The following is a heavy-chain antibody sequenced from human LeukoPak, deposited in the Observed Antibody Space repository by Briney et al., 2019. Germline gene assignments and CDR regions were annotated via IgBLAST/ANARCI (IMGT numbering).Heavy chain of an antibody. J-gene: IGHJ5*02. CDR2: IYYSGST. CDR1: GGSISSYY. D-gene: IGHD1-26*01. Sequence: PSETLSLTCTVSGGSISSYYWSWIRQPPGKGLEWIGYIYYSGSTNYNPSLKSRVTISVDTSKNQFSLKLSSVTAADTAAYYCARTSRTVGAQNWFDPWGQGTLVTVSS. V-gene: IGHV4-59*08. CDR3: ARTSRTVGAQNWFDP.